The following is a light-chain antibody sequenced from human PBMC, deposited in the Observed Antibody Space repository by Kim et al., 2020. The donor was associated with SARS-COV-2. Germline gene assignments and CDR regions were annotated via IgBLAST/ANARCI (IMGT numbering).Light chain of an antibody. CDR3: QTWGTGRV. CDR1: SGHSSYA. V-gene: IGLV4-69*01. CDR2: LNSDGSH. J-gene: IGLJ3*02. Sequence: GASVKLPCTLSSGHSSYAIAWHQQQPGKGPRYLMKLNSDGSHSKGDGIPDRFSGSSSGAERYLTISSLQSEDEADYYCQTWGTGRVFGGGTKLTVL.